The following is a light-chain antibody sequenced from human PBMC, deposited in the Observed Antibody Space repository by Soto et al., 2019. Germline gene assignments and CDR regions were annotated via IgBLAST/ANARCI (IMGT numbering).Light chain of an antibody. J-gene: IGLJ2*01. CDR3: CSYTGSNTFVV. V-gene: IGLV2-23*03. CDR2: EGS. CDR1: SSDVGSYNV. Sequence: QSVLTQPASVSGSPGQSITISCTGSSSDVGSYNVVSWYQQHPGKAPKLMIYEGSKRPSRVSNRFSGSKSGNTASLTISGLQAEDEANYYCCSYTGSNTFVVFGGGTKVTVL.